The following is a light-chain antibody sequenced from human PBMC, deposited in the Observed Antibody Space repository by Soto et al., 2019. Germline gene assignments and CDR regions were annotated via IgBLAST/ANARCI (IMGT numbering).Light chain of an antibody. CDR1: RNINNY. CDR3: QQSYSTPRT. CDR2: GSS. J-gene: IGKJ1*01. Sequence: DIQMTQSPSSLSAFVGDRVTITCRASRNINNYLNWYQQVPGKAPQLLIYGSSNLQSGVPSRFSGRRSGTDFTLTISSLQPEHFAIYYCQQSYSTPRTVGQGTKVDIK. V-gene: IGKV1-39*01.